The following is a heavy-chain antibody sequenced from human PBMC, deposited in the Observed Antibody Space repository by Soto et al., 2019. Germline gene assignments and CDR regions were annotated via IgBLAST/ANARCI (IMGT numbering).Heavy chain of an antibody. CDR3: ARGPSCGGDCYLFDY. J-gene: IGHJ4*02. CDR1: GYTFTSYY. Sequence: QVLLVQSGAEVTRPGASVKVSCKASGYTFTSYYMHWVRKAPGQGLEWMAMINPSGGRTKYAQIFQGRVTLARDTSTGTVDMALSSLTLEETAIYYCARGPSCGGDCYLFDYWGQGTQVTVSS. CDR2: INPSGGRT. D-gene: IGHD2-21*02. V-gene: IGHV1-46*01.